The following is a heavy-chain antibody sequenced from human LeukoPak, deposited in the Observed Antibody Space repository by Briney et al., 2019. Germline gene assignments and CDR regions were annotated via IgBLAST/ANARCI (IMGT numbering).Heavy chain of an antibody. V-gene: IGHV3-30*02. D-gene: IGHD1-26*01. CDR1: GFTFSSYG. Sequence: PGGSLRLSCAASGFTFSSYGMHWVRQAPGKGLEWVAFIRYDGSNKYYADSVKGRFTISRDNSKNTLYLQMNSLRAEDTAVYYCARDQSYFGSYRTPTTGYYYMDVWGKGTTVTISS. J-gene: IGHJ6*03. CDR3: ARDQSYFGSYRTPTTGYYYMDV. CDR2: IRYDGSNK.